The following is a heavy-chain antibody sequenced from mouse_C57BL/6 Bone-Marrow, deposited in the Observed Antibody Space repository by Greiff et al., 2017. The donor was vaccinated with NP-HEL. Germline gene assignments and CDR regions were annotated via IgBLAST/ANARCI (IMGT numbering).Heavy chain of an antibody. CDR2: IYPGDGDT. Sequence: QVQLKESGAELVKPGASVKISCKASGYAFSSYWMNWVKQRPGKGLEWIGQIYPGDGDTNYNGKFKGKATLTADKSSSTAYMQLSSLTSEDSAVYFCARPYYYGSRWYFDVWGTGTTVTVSS. V-gene: IGHV1-80*01. CDR1: GYAFSSYW. J-gene: IGHJ1*03. CDR3: ARPYYYGSRWYFDV. D-gene: IGHD1-1*01.